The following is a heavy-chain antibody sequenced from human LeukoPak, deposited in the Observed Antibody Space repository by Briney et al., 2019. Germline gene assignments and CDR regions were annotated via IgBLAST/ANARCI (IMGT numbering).Heavy chain of an antibody. V-gene: IGHV3-23*01. J-gene: IGHJ6*03. CDR1: GFTFSSYA. D-gene: IGHD4-17*01. CDR2: ISGSGGST. CDR3: AKEMTTVDNSYGLTIYYYYYYMDV. Sequence: LTGGSLRLSCAASGFTFSSYAMSWVRQAPGKGLEWVSAISGSGGSTYYADSVKGRFTISRDNSKNTLYLQMNSLRAEDTAVYYCAKEMTTVDNSYGLTIYYYYYYMDVWGKGTTVTVSS.